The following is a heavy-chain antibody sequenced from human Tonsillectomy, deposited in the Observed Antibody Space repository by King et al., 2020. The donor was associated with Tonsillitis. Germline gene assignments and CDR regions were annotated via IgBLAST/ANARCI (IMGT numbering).Heavy chain of an antibody. CDR3: AKALDPRTTVTAEGPWFDP. V-gene: IGHV3-43*01. J-gene: IGHJ5*02. D-gene: IGHD1-1*01. CDR1: GFTFDDYT. CDR2: IRWDGGST. Sequence: VQLVESGGVVVQPVGSLRLSCAASGFTFDDYTMHWVRQAPGKGLEWVSLIRWDGGSTYYADSLKGRFPISRENSKNSLYLQMNSLRTEDTALYFRAKALDPRTTVTAEGPWFDPWGQGTLVTVSS.